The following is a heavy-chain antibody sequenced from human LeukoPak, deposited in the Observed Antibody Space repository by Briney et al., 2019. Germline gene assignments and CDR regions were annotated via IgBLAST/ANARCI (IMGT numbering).Heavy chain of an antibody. V-gene: IGHV4-39*07. CDR2: IYYSGST. CDR3: ARVRIEQQGIDY. J-gene: IGHJ4*02. Sequence: PSETLSLTCTVSGGSISSSSYYWGWIRQPPGKGLEWIGSIYYSGSTYYNPSLKSRVTISVDTSKNQFSLKLSSVTAADTAVCYCARVRIEQQGIDYWGQGTLVTVSS. CDR1: GGSISSSSYY. D-gene: IGHD6-13*01.